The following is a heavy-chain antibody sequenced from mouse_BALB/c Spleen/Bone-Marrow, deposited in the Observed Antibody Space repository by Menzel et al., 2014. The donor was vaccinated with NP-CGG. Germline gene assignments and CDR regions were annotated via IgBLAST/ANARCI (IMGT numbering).Heavy chain of an antibody. Sequence: QVQLQQSGAELARPGASVKMSCKASGYTFXSYTMHWVKQRPGQGLEWIGYINPSSDYTNYNQKFKDKATLTADKSSSTAYMQLSSLTSEDSAVYYCARAAYYRYDEGAWFAYWGQGTLVTVSA. CDR1: GYTFXSYT. D-gene: IGHD2-14*01. V-gene: IGHV1-4*01. CDR3: ARAAYYRYDEGAWFAY. CDR2: INPSSDYT. J-gene: IGHJ3*01.